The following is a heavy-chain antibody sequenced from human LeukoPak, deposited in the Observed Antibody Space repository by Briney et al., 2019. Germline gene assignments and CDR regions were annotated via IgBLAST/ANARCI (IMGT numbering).Heavy chain of an antibody. V-gene: IGHV3-30*02. J-gene: IGHJ4*02. D-gene: IGHD5-12*01. Sequence: PGGSLRLSCAASGFTFSSYGMHWVRQAPGKGLEGVAFIRYDGSNKYYADSVKGRFTISRDNSKNTLYLQMNSLRAEDTAVYYCAKDRRGPHYFDYWGQGTLVTVSS. CDR3: AKDRRGPHYFDY. CDR1: GFTFSSYG. CDR2: IRYDGSNK.